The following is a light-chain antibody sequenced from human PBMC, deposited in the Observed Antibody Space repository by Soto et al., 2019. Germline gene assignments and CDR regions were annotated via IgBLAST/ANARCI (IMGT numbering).Light chain of an antibody. V-gene: IGKV1-33*01. CDR2: DAS. J-gene: IGKJ4*01. CDR3: QQYENPPLT. Sequence: DIHMTQSPSSLSASVGDRVTITCRASQDITKYLNWYQQKPGKAPKLLIYDASTLETGVPSRFSGSGSGTDFTFTINTLQPEDIATYFCQQYENPPLTFGGGTKVEIK. CDR1: QDITKY.